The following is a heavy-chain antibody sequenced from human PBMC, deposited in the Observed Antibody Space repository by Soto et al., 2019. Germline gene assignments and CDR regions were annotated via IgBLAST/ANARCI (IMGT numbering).Heavy chain of an antibody. CDR2: IYHSGST. J-gene: IGHJ6*02. D-gene: IGHD1-26*01. CDR3: ASGMGEYYYYGMDV. Sequence: SETLSLTCTVSGGSISSYYWSWIRQPPGKGLEWIGYIYHSGSTYYNPSLKSRVTISVDRSKNQFSLKLSSVTAADAAVYYCASGMGEYYYYGMDVWGQGTTVTVSS. CDR1: GGSISSYY. V-gene: IGHV4-59*12.